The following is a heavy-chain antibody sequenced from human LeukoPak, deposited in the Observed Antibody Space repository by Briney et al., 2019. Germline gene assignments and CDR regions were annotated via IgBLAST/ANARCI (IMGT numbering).Heavy chain of an antibody. Sequence: GGSLRLSCEMSPFIFTGFAVHWVRQAPGEGLEWVAVIWKDGSKAFYGDAVRGRFTLARDNSKSTVFLEMNSLRAGDTAVYYCGRGNKSFDRWGQGTLVTVS. CDR2: IWKDGSKA. J-gene: IGHJ1*01. CDR1: PFIFTGFA. D-gene: IGHD1/OR15-1a*01. V-gene: IGHV3-33*01. CDR3: GRGNKSFDR.